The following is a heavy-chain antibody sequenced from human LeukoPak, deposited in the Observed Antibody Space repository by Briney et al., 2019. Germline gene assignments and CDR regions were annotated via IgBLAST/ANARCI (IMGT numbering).Heavy chain of an antibody. Sequence: SETLSLTCSVSGGSMSISSYYWAWVRQPPGKGLEWIGSVYYSGAIYYNPSLKSRVTISEDTSDNMFSLKLSSVTAADTAVYYCARVIRSSSWYEDAFDIWGQGTMVTVSS. CDR3: ARVIRSSSWYEDAFDI. CDR2: VYYSGAI. CDR1: GGSMSISSYY. V-gene: IGHV4-39*07. J-gene: IGHJ3*02. D-gene: IGHD6-13*01.